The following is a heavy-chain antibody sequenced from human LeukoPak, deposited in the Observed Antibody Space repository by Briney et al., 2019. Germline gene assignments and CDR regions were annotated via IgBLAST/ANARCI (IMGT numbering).Heavy chain of an antibody. CDR2: IYYSGST. V-gene: IGHV4-39*01. CDR1: GGSISSSSDY. CDR3: ARLGCSGSSCYAVGDWFDP. Sequence: SETLSLTCTVSGGSISSSSDYWAWIRQPPGKGLEWIGSIYYSGSTNHNPSLKSRVTISVDTSKNQFSLKLRSVTAADTAVYYCARLGCSGSSCYAVGDWFDPWGQGTLVTVSS. J-gene: IGHJ5*02. D-gene: IGHD2-15*01.